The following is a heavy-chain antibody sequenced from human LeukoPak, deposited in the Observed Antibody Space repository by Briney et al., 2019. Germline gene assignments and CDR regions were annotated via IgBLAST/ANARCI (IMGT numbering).Heavy chain of an antibody. CDR1: GYTLTELS. D-gene: IGHD5-18*01. Sequence: GASVTVSCTVSGYTLTELSMHWVRPTPGKGLGWVGGFYPEDGETIYAQKFQGRVTMTEDTSTDTAYMELSSLRSEDTAVYYCATDRGYSYGYNYFDYWGQGTLVTVSS. CDR2: FYPEDGET. J-gene: IGHJ4*02. CDR3: ATDRGYSYGYNYFDY. V-gene: IGHV1-24*01.